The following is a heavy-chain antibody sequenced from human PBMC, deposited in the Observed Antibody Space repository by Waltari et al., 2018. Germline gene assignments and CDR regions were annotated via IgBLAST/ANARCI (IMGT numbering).Heavy chain of an antibody. D-gene: IGHD3-9*01. CDR1: GFTFSSYS. J-gene: IGHJ4*02. CDR2: ISSSSSYI. Sequence: EVQLVESGGGLVKPGGSLRLSCAASGFTFSSYSMNWVRQAPGKGLEWVSSISSSSSYIYYADSVKGRFTISRDNAKNSLYLQMNSLRAEDTAVYYCARIPGADILTGYISYDYWGQGTLVTVSS. V-gene: IGHV3-21*01. CDR3: ARIPGADILTGYISYDY.